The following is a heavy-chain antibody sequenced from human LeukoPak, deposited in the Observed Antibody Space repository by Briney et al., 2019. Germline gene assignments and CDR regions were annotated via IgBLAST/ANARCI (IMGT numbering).Heavy chain of an antibody. CDR3: ARVWRSGYSYGFYYYYYMDV. CDR1: GGSISSYY. CDR2: IYYSGST. D-gene: IGHD5-18*01. J-gene: IGHJ6*03. Sequence: SETLSLTCTASGGSISSYYWSWIRQPAGKGLEWIGSIYYSGSTYYNPSLKSRVTISVDTSKNQFSLKLSSVTAADTAVYYCARVWRSGYSYGFYYYYYMDVWGKGTTVTVSS. V-gene: IGHV4-4*07.